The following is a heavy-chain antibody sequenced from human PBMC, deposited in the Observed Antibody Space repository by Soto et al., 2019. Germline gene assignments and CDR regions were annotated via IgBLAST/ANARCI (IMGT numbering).Heavy chain of an antibody. CDR3: ARVPTIRLTGTTTTWFDP. J-gene: IGHJ5*02. CDR2: MNPSAGTT. CDR1: GYSFSTYD. V-gene: IGHV1-8*02. D-gene: IGHD1-20*01. Sequence: QVHLVQSGAEVKKPGASVKVSCKASGYSFSTYDINWVRQAPGQGLEWMGWMNPSAGTTGSAQKFQGRVTMTWDTSISTAYMELSSLTSEDTAVYYCARVPTIRLTGTTTTWFDPWGQVTLVTVSS.